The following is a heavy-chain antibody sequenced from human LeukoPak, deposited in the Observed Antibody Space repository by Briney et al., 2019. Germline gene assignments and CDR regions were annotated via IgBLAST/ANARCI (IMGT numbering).Heavy chain of an antibody. D-gene: IGHD3-22*01. Sequence: PGGSLRLSCAASGFTFSSYGMHWVRQAPGKGLEWVAVIWYDGSNKYYADSVKGRFTISRDNSKNTLYLQMNSLRAEDTAVYYCAKPANKYYYDSSGYYDFDYWGQGTLVTVSS. J-gene: IGHJ4*02. CDR1: GFTFSSYG. V-gene: IGHV3-30*02. CDR3: AKPANKYYYDSSGYYDFDY. CDR2: IWYDGSNK.